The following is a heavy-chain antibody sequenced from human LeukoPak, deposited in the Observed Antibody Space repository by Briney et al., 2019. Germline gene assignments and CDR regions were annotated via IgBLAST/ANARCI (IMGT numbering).Heavy chain of an antibody. Sequence: GGSLRLSCAASGFTLTSDSMNWVRQAPGKGLEWISYISSGATTTYYADSVKGRFTISRDNAGNSLYLQINSLRVDDTAVYYCAKGTVGAKYWGQGTLVIISS. CDR1: GFTLTSDS. CDR2: ISSGATTT. D-gene: IGHD1-26*01. V-gene: IGHV3-48*04. J-gene: IGHJ4*02. CDR3: AKGTVGAKY.